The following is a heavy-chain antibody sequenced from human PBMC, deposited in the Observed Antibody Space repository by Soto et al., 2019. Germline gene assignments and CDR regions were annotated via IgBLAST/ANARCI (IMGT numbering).Heavy chain of an antibody. CDR1: GYTFSTYA. D-gene: IGHD6-13*01. J-gene: IGHJ6*02. CDR2: INAGNGNT. Sequence: ASVKVSCKASGYTFSTYALHWVRQAPGQRLEWMGWINAGNGNTKYSQKFQVRVTITSDTSASTAYMELSSLRSEDTAVYYCARVAVGSSWYNHYYYGLDVWGQGTTVTVSS. V-gene: IGHV1-3*01. CDR3: ARVAVGSSWYNHYYYGLDV.